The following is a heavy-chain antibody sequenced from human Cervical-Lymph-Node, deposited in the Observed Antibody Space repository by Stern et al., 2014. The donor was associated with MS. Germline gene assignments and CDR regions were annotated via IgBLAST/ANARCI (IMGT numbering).Heavy chain of an antibody. CDR3: AAEPMYYSDSVGAFDI. D-gene: IGHD3-22*01. V-gene: IGHV1-58*01. CDR2: IGVGSGNT. J-gene: IGHJ3*02. CDR1: GFTFTSSA. Sequence: QLVQSGPEVKKPGTSVKVSCKASGFTFTSSAVQWVRQARGQRLAGIGWIGVGSGNTNYAQKFQERVTITRDMSTSTAYMELSSLRSEDTAVYYCAAEPMYYSDSVGAFDIWGQGTMVTVSS.